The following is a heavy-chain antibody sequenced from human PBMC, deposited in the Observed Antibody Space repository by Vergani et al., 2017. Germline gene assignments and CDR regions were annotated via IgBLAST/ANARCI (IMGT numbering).Heavy chain of an antibody. CDR3: AMITFGGVIVYDY. CDR1: GYTFTSYY. CDR2: INPSGGSQ. Sequence: QVQLVQSGAEVKKPGASVKVSCKASGYTFTSYYMHWVRQAPGQGLEWMGIINPSGGSQSYAQKFQGRVTMTRDTSTSTVYVELSSLRSEDTAVYYCAMITFGGVIVYDYWSQGTLVTVSS. V-gene: IGHV1-46*03. J-gene: IGHJ4*02. D-gene: IGHD3-16*02.